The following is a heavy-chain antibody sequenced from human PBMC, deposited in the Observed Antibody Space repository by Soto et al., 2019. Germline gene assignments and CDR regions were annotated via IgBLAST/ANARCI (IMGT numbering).Heavy chain of an antibody. CDR2: IYHSGST. D-gene: IGHD6-19*01. Sequence: SETLSLTCAVSGGSISSSNWWSWVRQPPGKGMAWMGDIYHSGSTNYNPSLTSRVTISVDKSKNQFSLKLSSVTAADTAVYYGERDVIAVGGTPGWAALXIWGHETMVTVSS. J-gene: IGHJ3*02. V-gene: IGHV4-4*02. CDR1: GGSISSSNW. CDR3: ERDVIAVGGTPGWAALXI.